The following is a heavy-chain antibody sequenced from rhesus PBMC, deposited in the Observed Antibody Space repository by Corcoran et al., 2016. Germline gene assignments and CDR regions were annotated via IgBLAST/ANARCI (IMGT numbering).Heavy chain of an antibody. V-gene: IGHV4-80*01. Sequence: QVQLQESGPGLVKPSETLSLTCAVPGGSFSSYWWSWIRQPPGKGLEWIGEINGNSGSTNYNPSLKSRVTISKDASKNQFSLKLSSVTSADTAVYYCARLTYYYDSGYFDYWGQGVLVTVSS. J-gene: IGHJ4*01. D-gene: IGHD3-28*01. CDR3: ARLTYYYDSGYFDY. CDR1: GGSFSSYW. CDR2: INGNSGST.